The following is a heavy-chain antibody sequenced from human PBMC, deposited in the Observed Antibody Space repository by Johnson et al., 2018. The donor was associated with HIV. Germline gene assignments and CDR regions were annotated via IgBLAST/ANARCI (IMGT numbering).Heavy chain of an antibody. Sequence: VQLVESGGGLIQPGGSLRLSCAASGFTVSSNYMSWVRQAPGKGLEWVSGLSWNSGIIGYADSVQGRFTISRDNAKKSLYLQMNILRAEDTALYYCAKDRLAVASPGEAFEIWGQGTMVTVSS. D-gene: IGHD6-19*01. CDR2: LSWNSGII. CDR1: GFTVSSNY. J-gene: IGHJ3*02. CDR3: AKDRLAVASPGEAFEI. V-gene: IGHV3-9*01.